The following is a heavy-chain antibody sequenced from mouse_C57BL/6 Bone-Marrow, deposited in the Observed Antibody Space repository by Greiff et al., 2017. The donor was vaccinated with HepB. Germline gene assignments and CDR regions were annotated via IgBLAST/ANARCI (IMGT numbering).Heavy chain of an antibody. CDR2: IGPGSGST. CDR1: GYTFTDYY. CDR3: ARDEYDPYWYFDV. J-gene: IGHJ1*03. V-gene: IGHV1-77*01. D-gene: IGHD2-4*01. Sequence: QVQLQQSGAELVKPGASVKISCKASGYTFTDYYINWVKQRPGQGLEWIGKIGPGSGSTYYNEKFKGQATLTADKSSSTAYMQLSSLTSEDSAVYVCARDEYDPYWYFDVWGTGTTVTVSS.